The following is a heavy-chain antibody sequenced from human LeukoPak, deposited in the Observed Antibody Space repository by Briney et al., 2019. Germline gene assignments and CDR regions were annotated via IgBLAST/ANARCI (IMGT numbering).Heavy chain of an antibody. CDR3: ARVGYSSSWPYYYYYYMDV. V-gene: IGHV4-39*07. Sequence: SETLSLTCTVSGGSISSSSYYWGWIRQPPGKVLEWIGSIYYSGSTYYNPSLKSRVTISVDTSKNQFSLKLSSVTAADTAVYYCARVGYSSSWPYYYYYYMDVWGKGTTVTISS. CDR1: GGSISSSSYY. J-gene: IGHJ6*03. CDR2: IYYSGST. D-gene: IGHD6-13*01.